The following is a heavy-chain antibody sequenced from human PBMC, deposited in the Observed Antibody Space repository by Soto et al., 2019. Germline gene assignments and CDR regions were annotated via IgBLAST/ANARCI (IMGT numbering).Heavy chain of an antibody. V-gene: IGHV3-30*18. CDR2: ISYDGSNK. CDR1: GFTFSSYG. CDR3: AKQGDR. J-gene: IGHJ4*02. Sequence: QVQLVESGGGVVQPGRSLRLSCAASGFTFSSYGMHWVRQAPGKGLERVAVISYDGSNKYYADSVKGRFTISRDNSKNTLYLQMNSLRAEDTAVYYCAKQGDRWSQGTLVTVSS.